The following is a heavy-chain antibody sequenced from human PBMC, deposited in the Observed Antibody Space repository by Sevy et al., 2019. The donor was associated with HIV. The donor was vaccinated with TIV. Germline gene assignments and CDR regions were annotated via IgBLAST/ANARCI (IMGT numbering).Heavy chain of an antibody. CDR2: MYHSGST. J-gene: IGHJ5*02. Sequence: SETLSLTCTVSGDSITRYFWSWIRQPPGKGLEWIGYMYHSGSTNYNPSLMRRVSLSIDTSKNEFSLTLSSVTAADTAVYYCARDYRRDFWSGYSNYFDPWGPGILVTVSS. D-gene: IGHD3-3*01. CDR3: ARDYRRDFWSGYSNYFDP. V-gene: IGHV4-59*01. CDR1: GDSITRYF.